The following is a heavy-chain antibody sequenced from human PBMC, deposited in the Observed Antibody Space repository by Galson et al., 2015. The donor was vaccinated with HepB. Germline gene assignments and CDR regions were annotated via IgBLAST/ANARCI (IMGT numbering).Heavy chain of an antibody. CDR1: GFTFSGYS. Sequence: SLRLSYAASGFTFSGYSMNWVRQAPGKGLEWVSSIRSSSRYIYNSDSAKGRFTISRDNAKDSLFLQMDSLRAEDTAVYYCARDLIVGATGGAFDIWGQGTMVTVSS. V-gene: IGHV3-21*01. CDR3: ARDLIVGATGGAFDI. D-gene: IGHD1-26*01. J-gene: IGHJ3*02. CDR2: IRSSSRYI.